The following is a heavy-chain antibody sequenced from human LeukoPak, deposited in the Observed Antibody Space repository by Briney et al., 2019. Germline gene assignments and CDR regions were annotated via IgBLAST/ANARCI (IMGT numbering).Heavy chain of an antibody. CDR2: IYYSGST. J-gene: IGHJ6*03. D-gene: IGHD3-10*02. CDR1: GGSISSSSYY. CDR3: ARHISQLFSGSYFYYYYYMDV. V-gene: IGHV4-39*01. Sequence: PSETLSLTCTVSGGSISSSSYYWGWIRQPPGKGLEWIGSIYYSGSTYYNPSLKSRVTISVDTSKNQFSLKLSSVTAADTAVYYCARHISQLFSGSYFYYYYYMDVWGKGTTVTISS.